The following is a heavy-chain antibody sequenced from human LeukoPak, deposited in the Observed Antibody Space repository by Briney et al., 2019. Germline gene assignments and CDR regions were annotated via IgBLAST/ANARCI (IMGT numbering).Heavy chain of an antibody. V-gene: IGHV3-30*05. CDR1: GFSFISYG. CDR2: ISYDGSNK. J-gene: IGHJ6*03. CDR3: ARARSIAAKYYYMDV. D-gene: IGHD6-6*01. Sequence: GGSLRLSCAASGFSFISYGMHWVRQAPGKGLEWVAVISYDGSNKYYADSVKGRFTISRDNSKNTLYLQMNSLRAEDTAVYYCARARSIAAKYYYMDVWGKGTTVTVSS.